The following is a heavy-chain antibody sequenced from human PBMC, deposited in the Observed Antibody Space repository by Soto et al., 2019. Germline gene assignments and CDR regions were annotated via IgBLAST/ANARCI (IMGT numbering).Heavy chain of an antibody. V-gene: IGHV1-18*04. CDR1: GYTFTSYA. Sequence: ASVKVSCKASGYTFTSYAITWVRQAPGQGLEWMGWISGYNGNTKYAQKLQGRVTMTTDTSISTAYLQWSSLKASDTAMYYCARHSPNHYYGGNPPNWFDPWGQGTLVTVSS. CDR2: ISGYNGNT. D-gene: IGHD4-17*01. J-gene: IGHJ5*02. CDR3: ARHSPNHYYGGNPPNWFDP.